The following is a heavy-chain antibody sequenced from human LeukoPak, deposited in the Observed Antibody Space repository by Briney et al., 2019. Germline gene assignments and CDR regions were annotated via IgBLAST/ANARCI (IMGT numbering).Heavy chain of an antibody. CDR1: GFTFSSYA. D-gene: IGHD3-22*01. CDR3: ARDAYYYDSSGYTPNFDS. V-gene: IGHV3-30-3*01. CDR2: ISYDGSNK. J-gene: IGHJ4*02. Sequence: PGRSLRLSCAASGFTFSSYAMHWVRQAPGKGLEWVAVISYDGSNKYYADSVKGRFTISRDNSKNTPYLQMNSLRAEDTAVYYCARDAYYYDSSGYTPNFDSWGQGTLVTVSS.